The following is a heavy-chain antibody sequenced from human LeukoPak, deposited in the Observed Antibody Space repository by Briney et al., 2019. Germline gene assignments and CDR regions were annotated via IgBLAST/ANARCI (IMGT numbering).Heavy chain of an antibody. J-gene: IGHJ3*02. CDR2: IYPGDSDT. D-gene: IGHD3-16*01. CDR3: ARARILLTFGGLRGTKTDAFDI. Sequence: GESLKISCKGSGYIFSSYCIGWVRQMPGKGLEWMGIIYPGDSDTRNSPSFQGQVTISADKSISTAYLQWSSLKASDTAMYFCARARILLTFGGLRGTKTDAFDIWGQGTMVTVSS. CDR1: GYIFSSYC. V-gene: IGHV5-51*01.